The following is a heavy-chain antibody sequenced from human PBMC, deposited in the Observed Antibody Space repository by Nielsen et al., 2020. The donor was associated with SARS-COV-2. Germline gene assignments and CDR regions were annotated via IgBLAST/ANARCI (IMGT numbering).Heavy chain of an antibody. V-gene: IGHV4-39*01. J-gene: IGHJ6*03. CDR2: INHSGST. CDR1: GGSVSSGSYY. CDR3: ARHGSGWYLGYFYHYMDV. D-gene: IGHD6-19*01. Sequence: SETLSLTCTVSGGSVSSGSYYWSWIRQPPGKGLEWIGEINHSGSTNYNPSLKSRVTIAVDTSKNQLSLKLSSVTAADTAVYYCARHGSGWYLGYFYHYMDVWGKGTTVSVSS.